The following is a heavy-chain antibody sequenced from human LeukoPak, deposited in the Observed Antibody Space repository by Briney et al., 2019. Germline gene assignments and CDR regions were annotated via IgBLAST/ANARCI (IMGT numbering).Heavy chain of an antibody. CDR3: ARSGYSYGADAFDI. V-gene: IGHV4-59*01. D-gene: IGHD5-18*01. Sequence: PSETLSLTCTVSGGSIRSYYWSWIRQPPGKGLEWIGYIYYSGSTNYNPSLKSRVTISVDTSKKQFSLKLSSVTAADTAVYYCARSGYSYGADAFDIWGQGTMVTVSS. CDR2: IYYSGST. CDR1: GGSIRSYY. J-gene: IGHJ3*02.